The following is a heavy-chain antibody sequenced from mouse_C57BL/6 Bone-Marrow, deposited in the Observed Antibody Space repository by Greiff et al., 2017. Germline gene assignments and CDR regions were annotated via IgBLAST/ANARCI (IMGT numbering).Heavy chain of an antibody. CDR3: ARSSLGRGFDD. V-gene: IGHV5-17*01. Sequence: EVKLVESGGGLVKPGGSLKLSCAASGFTFSDYGMHWVRQAPEKGLEWVAYISSGSSTIYYADTVKGRFTISRDNAKNTLFLQMTSLRSEDTAVYYCARSSLGRGFDDWGQGTTLTVSS. J-gene: IGHJ2*01. D-gene: IGHD4-1*01. CDR1: GFTFSDYG. CDR2: ISSGSSTI.